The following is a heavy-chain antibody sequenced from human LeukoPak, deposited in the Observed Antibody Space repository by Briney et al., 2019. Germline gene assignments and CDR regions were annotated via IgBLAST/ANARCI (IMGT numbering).Heavy chain of an antibody. CDR2: VGGSGGTT. Sequence: AGGSLRLSCAASGFTFSSYAMSWVSQDPGKGLEWVSSVGGSGGTTYYADSVKGLFTISRDNSKNTLYLQMSSLRVEDTAVYYCAKDMSYWGQGTLVTVSS. CDR3: AKDMSY. V-gene: IGHV3-23*01. J-gene: IGHJ4*02. CDR1: GFTFSSYA.